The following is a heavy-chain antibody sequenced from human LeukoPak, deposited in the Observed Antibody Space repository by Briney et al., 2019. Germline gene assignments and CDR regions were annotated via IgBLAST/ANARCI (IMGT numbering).Heavy chain of an antibody. J-gene: IGHJ4*02. CDR1: GFSFSSYN. V-gene: IGHV3-21*04. Sequence: GGSLRLSCAASGFSFSSYNMNWVRQTPGKGLEWVSSITSSSTYTFYADSVKGRFTISRDNSKNTLYLQMNSLRAEDTAVYYCARRSGIAVAGAFDYWGQGTLVTVSS. D-gene: IGHD6-19*01. CDR3: ARRSGIAVAGAFDY. CDR2: ITSSSTYT.